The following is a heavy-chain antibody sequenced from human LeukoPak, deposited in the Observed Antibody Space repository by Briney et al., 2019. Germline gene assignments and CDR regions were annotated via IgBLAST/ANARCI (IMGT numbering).Heavy chain of an antibody. Sequence: SETLSLTCAVSGGSISSGGYSWSWIRQPPGKGLEWIGYIYHSGSTYYNPSLKSRVTISVDTSKNQFSLKLSSVTAADTAVYYCARAYYDSSGYYYFQHWGQGTLVTVSS. CDR2: IYHSGST. V-gene: IGHV4-30-2*05. J-gene: IGHJ1*01. CDR3: ARAYYDSSGYYYFQH. CDR1: GGSISSGGYS. D-gene: IGHD3-22*01.